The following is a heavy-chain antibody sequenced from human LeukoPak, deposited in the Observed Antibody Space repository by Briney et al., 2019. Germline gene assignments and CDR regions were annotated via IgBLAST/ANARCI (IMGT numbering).Heavy chain of an antibody. CDR3: ASVGDSSSWYYFDY. CDR1: GGSISSYY. CDR2: IYTSGST. D-gene: IGHD6-13*01. V-gene: IGHV4-4*07. Sequence: SETLSLTCTVSGGSISSYYWSWIRQPAGKGLEWIGRIYTSGSTNYNPSLKSRVTMSVDTSKNQFSLKLSSVTAADTAVYYCASVGDSSSWYYFDYWGQGTLVTACS. J-gene: IGHJ4*02.